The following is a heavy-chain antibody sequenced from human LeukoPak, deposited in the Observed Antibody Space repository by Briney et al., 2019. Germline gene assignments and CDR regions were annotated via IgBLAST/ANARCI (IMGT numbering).Heavy chain of an antibody. D-gene: IGHD3-3*01. CDR1: GGSISSGGYS. Sequence: KTSETLSLTCAVSGGSISSGGYSWSWIRQPPGQGLEWIGYIYHSGSTYYNPSLKSRVTISVDRSKNQFSLKLSSVTAADTAVYYCARDVLNTIRYGMDVWGQGTTVTVSS. CDR2: IYHSGST. V-gene: IGHV4-30-2*01. J-gene: IGHJ6*02. CDR3: ARDVLNTIRYGMDV.